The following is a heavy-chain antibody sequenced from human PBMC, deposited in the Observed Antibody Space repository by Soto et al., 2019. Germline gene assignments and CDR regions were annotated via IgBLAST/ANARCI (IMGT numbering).Heavy chain of an antibody. CDR3: ARGVVDPYYYYGMDV. CDR1: GYSFTSYW. J-gene: IGHJ6*02. CDR2: IYPGDSDT. Sequence: GESLKSSCKGSGYSFTSYWIGWVRQMPGKGLEWMGIIYPGDSDTRYSPSFQGQVTISADKSISTAYLQWSSLKASDTAMYYCARGVVDPYYYYGMDVWGQGTTVTVSS. D-gene: IGHD2-15*01. V-gene: IGHV5-51*01.